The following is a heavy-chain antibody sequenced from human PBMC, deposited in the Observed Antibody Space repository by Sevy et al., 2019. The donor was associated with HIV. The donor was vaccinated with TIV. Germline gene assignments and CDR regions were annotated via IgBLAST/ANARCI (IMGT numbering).Heavy chain of an antibody. V-gene: IGHV3-49*03. CDR2: IRSKAYGGTT. D-gene: IGHD5-18*01. CDR1: GFTFGDYA. Sequence: GGSLRLSCTASGFTFGDYAMSWFRQAPGKGLEWVGFIRSKAYGGTTEYAAFVKGRFTISRDDSKSIAYLQMNSLKTEDTAVYYCTRESGYHGFWVLAYWGQGTLVTVSS. J-gene: IGHJ4*02. CDR3: TRESGYHGFWVLAY.